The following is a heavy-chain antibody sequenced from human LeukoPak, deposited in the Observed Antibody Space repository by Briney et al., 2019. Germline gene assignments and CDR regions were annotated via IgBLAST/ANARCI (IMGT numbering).Heavy chain of an antibody. CDR2: IYYSGST. J-gene: IGHJ4*02. CDR3: ARSIQLWSIFDY. CDR1: GGSISPYY. D-gene: IGHD5-18*01. Sequence: SETLSLTCTVSGGSISPYYWSWIRQPPGKGLEWIGYIYYSGSTNYNPSLKSRVTMSVDPSKNQFSLKLSSMTAADTAVYYCARSIQLWSIFDYWGQGTLVTVSS. V-gene: IGHV4-59*01.